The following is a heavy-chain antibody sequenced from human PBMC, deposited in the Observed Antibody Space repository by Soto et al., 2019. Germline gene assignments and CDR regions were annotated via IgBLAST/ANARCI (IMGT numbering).Heavy chain of an antibody. CDR2: ISSSSSTI. CDR3: ARDQRERITMVRGVIIISGINHY. CDR1: GFTFSSYG. V-gene: IGHV3-48*01. Sequence: PGGSLRLSCAASGFTFSSYGMHWVRQAPGKGLEWVSYISSSSSTIYYADSVKGRFTISRDNAKNSLYLQMNSLRAEDTAVYYCARDQRERITMVRGVIIISGINHYWGQGTLVTVSS. J-gene: IGHJ4*02. D-gene: IGHD3-10*01.